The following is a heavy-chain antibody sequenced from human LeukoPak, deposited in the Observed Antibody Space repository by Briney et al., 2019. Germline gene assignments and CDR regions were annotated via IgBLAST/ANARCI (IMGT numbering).Heavy chain of an antibody. Sequence: SETLSLTCAVSGYSISSGYYWGWIRQPPGKGLEWIGSIYHSGSTYHNPSLKSRVTISVDTSKNQFSLKLSSVTAADTAVYYCARGMVSSWIDYYYYMDVWGKGTTVTVSS. CDR3: ARGMVSSWIDYYYYMDV. V-gene: IGHV4-38-2*01. D-gene: IGHD6-6*01. CDR2: IYHSGST. CDR1: GYSISSGYY. J-gene: IGHJ6*03.